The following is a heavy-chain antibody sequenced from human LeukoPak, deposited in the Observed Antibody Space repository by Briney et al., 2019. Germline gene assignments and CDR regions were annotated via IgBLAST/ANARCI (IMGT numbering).Heavy chain of an antibody. Sequence: ASVKVSCKASGYTFSGYYIHWVRHAPGEGLEWRGWVDPPNGATNYAQKFQGRVTMTTDTSSNTAYVELNWLTSDDTAVFYCARPRSESGGYYYGHWGQGTLVTVSS. D-gene: IGHD3-22*01. CDR1: GYTFSGYY. J-gene: IGHJ4*02. CDR2: VDPPNGAT. V-gene: IGHV1-2*02. CDR3: ARPRSESGGYYYGH.